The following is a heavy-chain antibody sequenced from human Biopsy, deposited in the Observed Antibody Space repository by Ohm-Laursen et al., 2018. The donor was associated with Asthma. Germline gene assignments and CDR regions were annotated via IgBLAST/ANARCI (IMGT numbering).Heavy chain of an antibody. CDR3: ARGWNCGGDCYSLDY. J-gene: IGHJ4*02. Sequence: SDTLSLTCTVSGVSIRSYYWTWIRQPPGKGLEWIGNIHYSGSTYSNPSLKSRDTISVDTSKKQISLRLRSVTAADTAVYYCARGWNCGGDCYSLDYWGQGTLVTVSS. CDR1: GVSIRSYY. D-gene: IGHD2-21*02. V-gene: IGHV4-59*12. CDR2: IHYSGST.